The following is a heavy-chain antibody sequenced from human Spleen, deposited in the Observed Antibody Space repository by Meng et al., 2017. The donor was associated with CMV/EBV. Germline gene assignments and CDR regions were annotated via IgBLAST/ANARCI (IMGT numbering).Heavy chain of an antibody. Sequence: SVKVSCKSSGGTFSMHAINWVRQAPGQGPEWMGGIILIYALTQYSQNFQGRLTITSDESTSTAFMELSSLTFEDTAMYYCAREIRRAAADSVGGMDVWGQGTAVTVSS. J-gene: IGHJ6*02. D-gene: IGHD6-25*01. CDR1: GGTFSMHA. CDR2: IILIYALT. V-gene: IGHV1-69*13. CDR3: AREIRRAAADSVGGMDV.